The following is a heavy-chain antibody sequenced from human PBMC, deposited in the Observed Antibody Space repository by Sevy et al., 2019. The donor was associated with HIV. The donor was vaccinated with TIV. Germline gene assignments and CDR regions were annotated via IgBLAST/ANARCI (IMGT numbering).Heavy chain of an antibody. V-gene: IGHV3-30*09. D-gene: IGHD2-21*02. Sequence: GGSLRLSCSASGFTFSSYALLWVRQAPGKGLEWVSLISYDGRNKYYSDSVKGRFAICRDESKTSLFLQMESLRTEDTAIYYCAGVGVSYCTDDCYHRFDYWGRGTLVTVSS. CDR3: AGVGVSYCTDDCYHRFDY. CDR1: GFTFSSYA. CDR2: ISYDGRNK. J-gene: IGHJ4*02.